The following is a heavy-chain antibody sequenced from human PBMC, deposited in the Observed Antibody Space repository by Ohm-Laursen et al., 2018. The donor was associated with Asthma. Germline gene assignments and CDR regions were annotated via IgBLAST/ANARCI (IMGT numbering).Heavy chain of an antibody. CDR3: AREVGDMVDDYGDYRFDY. CDR1: GGSISSYY. V-gene: IGHV4-59*01. D-gene: IGHD4-17*01. Sequence: SDTLSLTCTVSGGSISSYYWSWIRPPPGKGLEWIGYIYYSGSTNYNPSLKSRVTISVDTSKNQFSLKLSSVTAADTAVYYCAREVGDMVDDYGDYRFDYWGQGTLVTVSS. J-gene: IGHJ4*02. CDR2: IYYSGST.